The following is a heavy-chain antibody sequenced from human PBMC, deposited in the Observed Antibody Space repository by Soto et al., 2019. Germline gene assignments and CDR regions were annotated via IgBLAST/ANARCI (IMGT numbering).Heavy chain of an antibody. CDR2: IYATGTT. D-gene: IGHD1-1*01. CDR1: GASISGFY. Sequence: SETLSLTCTVSGASISGFYWSWIRKSAGKGLEWIGRIYATGTTDYNPSLKSRVMMSVDTSKKQFSLKLRSVTASDTAVYYCVTEATTTLRDWLDSWGQG. V-gene: IGHV4-4*07. J-gene: IGHJ5*01. CDR3: VTEATTTLRDWLDS.